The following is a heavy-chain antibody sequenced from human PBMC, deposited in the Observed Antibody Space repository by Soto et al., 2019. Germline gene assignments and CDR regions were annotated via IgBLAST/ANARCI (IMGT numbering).Heavy chain of an antibody. V-gene: IGHV4-34*01. Sequence: PSETLSLTCSLYSGSLSGYYWSWIRQPPGKGLEWIGEISPSGTTNYTPSLKSRLSISVDTSKNQFSLNLTSLTAADTAVYYCARAPKVSGSAQTRPDFWGQGSLVTVSS. CDR3: ARAPKVSGSAQTRPDF. J-gene: IGHJ4*02. CDR1: SGSLSGYY. CDR2: ISPSGTT. D-gene: IGHD6-6*01.